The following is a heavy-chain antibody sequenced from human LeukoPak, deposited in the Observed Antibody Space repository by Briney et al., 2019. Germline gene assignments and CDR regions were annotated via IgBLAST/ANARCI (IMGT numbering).Heavy chain of an antibody. CDR3: ARDRDLSDY. Sequence: GASVKVSCKASGYTFTSYGISWVRQAPGQGLEWMGWINPNSGGTNYAQKFQGRVTMTRDTSISTAYMELSRLRSDDTAVYYCARDRDLSDYWGQGTLVTVSS. J-gene: IGHJ4*02. CDR2: INPNSGGT. CDR1: GYTFTSYG. D-gene: IGHD3-10*01. V-gene: IGHV1-2*02.